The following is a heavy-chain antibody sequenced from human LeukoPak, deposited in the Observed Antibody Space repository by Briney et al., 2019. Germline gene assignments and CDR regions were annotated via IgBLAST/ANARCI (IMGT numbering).Heavy chain of an antibody. J-gene: IGHJ5*02. D-gene: IGHD1-26*01. CDR2: NNYGGST. CDR3: ARPGATGSPDRWFDR. Sequence: SETLSLTCTVSGCSIGSSNKYWGWIRQPPGKGLEWLGSNNYGGSTYYNPSLKSRVTISVGTSKNQFSLKLSSVTAADTAVYYCARPGATGSPDRWFDRWGQGSLVTVSS. V-gene: IGHV4-39*01. CDR1: GCSIGSSNKY.